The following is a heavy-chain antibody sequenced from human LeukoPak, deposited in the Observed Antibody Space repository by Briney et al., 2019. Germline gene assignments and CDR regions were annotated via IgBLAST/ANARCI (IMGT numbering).Heavy chain of an antibody. CDR2: ISYDGRNI. Sequence: GGSLRLSCAASGFTFSSYGMHWVRQAPGKGLEWVAVISYDGRNIHYPDSVKGRFTISRDISTDTLWLQMDSLRTEDTAVYYCAKGPLRGTAAAIDYWGQGTLVTVSS. J-gene: IGHJ4*02. D-gene: IGHD2-2*01. CDR3: AKGPLRGTAAAIDY. V-gene: IGHV3-30*18. CDR1: GFTFSSYG.